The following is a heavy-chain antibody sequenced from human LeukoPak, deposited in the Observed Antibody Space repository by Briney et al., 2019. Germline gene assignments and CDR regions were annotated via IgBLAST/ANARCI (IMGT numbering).Heavy chain of an antibody. CDR3: ARGGPTVTAYYYYYYMDV. Sequence: SVKVSCKASGGTFSSYAISWVRQAPGQGLEWMGGIIPIFGTANYAQKFQGRVTITTDESTSTAYMELNSLRSEDTAVYYCARGGPTVTAYYYYYYMDVWGEGTTVTVSS. D-gene: IGHD4-17*01. J-gene: IGHJ6*03. CDR2: IIPIFGTA. V-gene: IGHV1-69*05. CDR1: GGTFSSYA.